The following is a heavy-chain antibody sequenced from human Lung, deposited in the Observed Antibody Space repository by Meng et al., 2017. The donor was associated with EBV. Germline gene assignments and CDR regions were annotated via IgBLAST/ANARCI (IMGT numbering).Heavy chain of an antibody. V-gene: IGHV4-4*02. J-gene: IGHJ4*02. CDR1: GGSIRSSNW. CDR2: IYNSGST. Sequence: QVQLKESGPGSVKPAGTLSLTCAVSGGSIRSSNWWSWFRQPPGKGLEWIGEIYNSGSTNYNPSFKSRVTISADKSKNQFSLKLSSVTAADTAVYYCARVCEVCLDYWGQGTLVTVSS. CDR3: ARVCEVCLDY. D-gene: IGHD5/OR15-5a*01.